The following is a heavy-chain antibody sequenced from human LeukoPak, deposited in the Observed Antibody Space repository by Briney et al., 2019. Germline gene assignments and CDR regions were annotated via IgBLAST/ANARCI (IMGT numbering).Heavy chain of an antibody. CDR1: GFTFSSYA. CDR2: ISGSGGST. V-gene: IGHV3-23*01. J-gene: IGHJ4*02. Sequence: PGGSVRLSCAASGFTFSSYAMSWVRQAPGKGLEWVSTISGSGGSTYYADSVKGRFTISRDNSKNTLYLQMNSLRAEDTAVYYCAKDITRYGGNAVDYWGQGTLVTVSS. D-gene: IGHD4-23*01. CDR3: AKDITRYGGNAVDY.